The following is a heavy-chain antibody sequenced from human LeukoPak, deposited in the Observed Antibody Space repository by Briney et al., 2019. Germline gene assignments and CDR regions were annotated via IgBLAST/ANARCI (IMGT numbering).Heavy chain of an antibody. CDR1: GGSFSGYY. CDR3: ARWEGGSSYDFYY. CDR2: INHSGSA. J-gene: IGHJ4*02. Sequence: SETLSLTCAVYGGSFSGYYWSWIRQPPGKGLEWIGEINHSGSANYNPSLKSRVTISVDTSKNQFSLKLSSVTAADTAVYYCARWEGGSSYDFYYWGQGTLVTVSS. V-gene: IGHV4-34*01. D-gene: IGHD1-26*01.